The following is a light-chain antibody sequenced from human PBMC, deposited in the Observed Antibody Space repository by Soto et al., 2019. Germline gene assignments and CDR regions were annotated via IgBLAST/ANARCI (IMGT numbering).Light chain of an antibody. CDR3: GADHGSGSNFVYV. V-gene: IGLV9-49*01. CDR1: SDYSNYN. Sequence: QSVLTQPPSASASLGASVTLTCTLSSDYSNYNLAWYQQRPGKGPRFVMRVGTGGIVGSKGDGIPDRFSVLGSGLNRYLTIKNIQEEDESDYHCGADHGSGSNFVYVFGPGTKVTVL. CDR2: VGTGGIVG. J-gene: IGLJ1*01.